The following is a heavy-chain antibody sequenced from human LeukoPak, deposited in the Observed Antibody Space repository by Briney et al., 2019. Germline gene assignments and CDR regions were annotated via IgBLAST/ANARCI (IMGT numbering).Heavy chain of an antibody. J-gene: IGHJ4*02. CDR3: AKDGIVVVTLGTRGDFDY. Sequence: GGSLRLSCAASGFTFSSYAMSWVRQALGKGLEWVSAISGSGGSTYYADSVKGRFTISRDNSKNTLYLQMNSLRAEDTAVYYCAKDGIVVVTLGTRGDFDYWGQGTLVTVSS. CDR2: ISGSGGST. V-gene: IGHV3-23*01. CDR1: GFTFSSYA. D-gene: IGHD2-21*02.